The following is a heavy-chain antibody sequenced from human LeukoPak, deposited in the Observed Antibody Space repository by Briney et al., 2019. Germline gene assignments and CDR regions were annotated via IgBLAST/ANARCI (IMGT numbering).Heavy chain of an antibody. CDR1: GDSFSSSSHY. V-gene: IGHV4-39*01. D-gene: IGHD3-10*01. Sequence: SETLPLTCTVAGDSFSSSSHYRAWIRQPPGEGLEWIGTLFYGGKTYSNPSLKSRVTMSIDTSKTQFSLKLSSVTAADTAVYYCVRRRYYDAFDIWGQGTMVTVSS. J-gene: IGHJ3*02. CDR2: LFYGGKT. CDR3: VRRRYYDAFDI.